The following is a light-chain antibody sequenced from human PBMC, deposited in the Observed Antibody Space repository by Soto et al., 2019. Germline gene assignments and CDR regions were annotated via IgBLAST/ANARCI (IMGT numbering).Light chain of an antibody. CDR2: AAS. V-gene: IGKV1-27*01. J-gene: IGKJ5*01. CDR1: QGISNF. Sequence: DIQMTQSPSSLSASVGDRVTMTCRASQGISNFLAWYQQKPGKVPKLLIYAASTLQPGVPSRFSGSGSGTDFTLTINSLQPDDIATYYCQNYDSAPITFGQGTRLEIK. CDR3: QNYDSAPIT.